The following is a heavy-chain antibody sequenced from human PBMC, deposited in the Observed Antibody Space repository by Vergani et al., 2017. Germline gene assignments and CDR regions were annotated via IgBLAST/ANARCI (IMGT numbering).Heavy chain of an antibody. CDR2: IYYSGST. V-gene: IGHV4-59*01. CDR1: GGSMSSYY. Sequence: QVQLQESGPGLVKPSETLFLTCTVSGGSMSSYYWSWIRQPPGKRLEWIGSIYYSGSTNYNPSLKSRLTISLDTSMNQFSLKLSSVTAADSALYYCVSYRSSSGPVLRWGQGTLVTASS. J-gene: IGHJ4*02. CDR3: VSYRSSSGPVLR. D-gene: IGHD6-6*01.